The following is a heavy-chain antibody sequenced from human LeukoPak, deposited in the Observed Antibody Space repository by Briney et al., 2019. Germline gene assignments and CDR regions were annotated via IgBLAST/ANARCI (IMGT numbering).Heavy chain of an antibody. Sequence: ASVKVSCKVSGYTLTELSMRWVRQAPGKGLEWMGGFDPEDGETIYAQKFQGRVTMTEDTYTDTAYMELSSLRSEDTAVYYCATEGGYSYGYGYWGQGTLVTVSS. V-gene: IGHV1-24*01. D-gene: IGHD5-18*01. J-gene: IGHJ4*02. CDR2: FDPEDGET. CDR1: GYTLTELS. CDR3: ATEGGYSYGYGY.